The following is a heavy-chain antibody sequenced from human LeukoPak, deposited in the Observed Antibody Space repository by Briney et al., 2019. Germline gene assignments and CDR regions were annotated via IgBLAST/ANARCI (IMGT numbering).Heavy chain of an antibody. D-gene: IGHD4-23*01. CDR2: ISGSGGST. CDR3: AKEPKYGGNSPGLYYFDY. J-gene: IGHJ4*02. Sequence: PGGSLRLSCAASGFTFSSYGMSWVRQAPGKGLEWVSAISGSGGSTYYADSVKGRFTISRDNSKNTLYLQMNSLRAEDTAVYYCAKEPKYGGNSPGLYYFDYWGQGTLVTVSS. CDR1: GFTFSSYG. V-gene: IGHV3-23*01.